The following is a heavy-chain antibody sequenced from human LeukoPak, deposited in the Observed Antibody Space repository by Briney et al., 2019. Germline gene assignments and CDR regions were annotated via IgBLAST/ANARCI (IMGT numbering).Heavy chain of an antibody. V-gene: IGHV3-66*01. Sequence: GGSLRLSCAASGFTVSSNYMSWVRQAPGKGLEWVSVIYSGGSTYYADSVKGRFTISRDNSKNTLYLQMNSLRAEDTAVYYCARGFEGYSYGYDYWGQGTLVTVSS. CDR2: IYSGGST. CDR1: GFTVSSNY. D-gene: IGHD5-18*01. CDR3: ARGFEGYSYGYDY. J-gene: IGHJ4*02.